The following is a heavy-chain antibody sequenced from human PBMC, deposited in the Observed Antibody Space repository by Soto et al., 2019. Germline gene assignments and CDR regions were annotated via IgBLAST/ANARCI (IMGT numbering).Heavy chain of an antibody. Sequence: VGSLRLSCAASGFTFSSYGMHWVRQAPGKGLEWVAVIWYDGSNKYYADSVKGRFTISRDNSKNTLYLQMNSLRAEDTAVYYCARDGIVYYDFWSGYFDYWGQGTLVTVSS. CDR3: ARDGIVYYDFWSGYFDY. CDR2: IWYDGSNK. CDR1: GFTFSSYG. D-gene: IGHD3-3*01. J-gene: IGHJ4*02. V-gene: IGHV3-33*01.